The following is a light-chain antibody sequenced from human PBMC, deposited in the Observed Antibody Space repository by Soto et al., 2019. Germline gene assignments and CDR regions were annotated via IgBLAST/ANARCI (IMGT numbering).Light chain of an antibody. CDR2: GAS. J-gene: IGKJ1*01. Sequence: EIVLTQSPGTLSLSPGERATLSCRASQSVSSNYLAWYQQKPGQAPRLLIYGASSRATGIPDRFSGSGSGTNFTLTISRLEPEDFAVYYCQQYGSSQTFGQGTKVDTK. CDR1: QSVSSNY. V-gene: IGKV3-20*01. CDR3: QQYGSSQT.